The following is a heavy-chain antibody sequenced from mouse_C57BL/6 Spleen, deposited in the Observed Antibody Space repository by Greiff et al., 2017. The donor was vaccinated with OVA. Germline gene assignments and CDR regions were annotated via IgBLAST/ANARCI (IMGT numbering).Heavy chain of an antibody. Sequence: VQLQQSGPELVKPGASVKMSCKASGYTFTDYNMHWVKQSPGKSLEWIGYINPNNGGTSYNQKFKGKATLTVNKSSSTAYMELRSLTSEDSAVYDCASCPRYYGSSFWFAYWGQGTLVTVSA. CDR3: ASCPRYYGSSFWFAY. D-gene: IGHD1-1*01. CDR2: INPNNGGT. CDR1: GYTFTDYN. V-gene: IGHV1-22*01. J-gene: IGHJ3*01.